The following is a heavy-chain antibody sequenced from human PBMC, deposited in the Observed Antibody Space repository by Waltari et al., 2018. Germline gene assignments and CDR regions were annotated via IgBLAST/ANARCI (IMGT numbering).Heavy chain of an antibody. CDR2: INHSGST. CDR1: GGSFSGYY. CDR3: ASIWDTAMASDAFDI. D-gene: IGHD5-18*01. V-gene: IGHV4-34*01. J-gene: IGHJ3*02. Sequence: QVQLQQWGAGLLKPSETLSLTCAVYGGSFSGYYWSWIRQPPGKGLEWLGEINHSGSTNYNPSLKSGVTRSVDTSKNQFSLKLSSVTAADTAVYYCASIWDTAMASDAFDIWGQGTMVTVSS.